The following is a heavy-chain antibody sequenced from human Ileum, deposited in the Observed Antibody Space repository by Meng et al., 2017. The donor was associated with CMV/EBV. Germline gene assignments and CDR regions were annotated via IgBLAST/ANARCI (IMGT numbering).Heavy chain of an antibody. V-gene: IGHV3-30*02. CDR3: AKRHMRGERHQGPFDY. D-gene: IGHD3-16*01. CDR1: EFIFNTYG. CDR2: IRYDGSNE. J-gene: IGHJ4*02. Sequence: GESMKISCAASEFIFNTYGMHWVRQAPGKGLEWVAFIRYDGSNEYYLDSVKGRFTISRDNSKNTLYLQMNSRRGDDTAVYYCAKRHMRGERHQGPFDYWGQGTLVTVSS.